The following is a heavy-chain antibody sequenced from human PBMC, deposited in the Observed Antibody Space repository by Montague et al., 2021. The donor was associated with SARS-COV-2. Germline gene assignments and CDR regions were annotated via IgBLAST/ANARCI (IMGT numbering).Heavy chain of an antibody. CDR2: IFYSGNS. D-gene: IGHD3-10*01. CDR3: ARQNRGLWFGEWLFDY. J-gene: IGHJ4*02. Sequence: SETLSLTCTVSGGSISNIGYYWGWIRQPPGKGLEWIGSIFYSGNSYYNPSLKSRVSISVATSRSQFSLRVNSVTAPDTAVYYCARQNRGLWFGEWLFDYWGQGVLVTVSS. V-gene: IGHV4-39*01. CDR1: GGSISNIGYY.